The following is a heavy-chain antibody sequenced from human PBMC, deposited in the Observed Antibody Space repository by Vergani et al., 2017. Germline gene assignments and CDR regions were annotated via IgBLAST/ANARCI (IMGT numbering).Heavy chain of an antibody. CDR2: IYNSGNG. J-gene: IGHJ2*01. Sequence: QMQLQESGPGLVKASETLSLTCTVPGDSIISRSYYWGWIRQPPGKGLEWIGSIYNSGNGDSSSSLKSRVTISVDTSKNQFSLRLTSVTAADTAVYYCASGKYYSDSTSHFRGRYFDVWGRGTLVTVPS. V-gene: IGHV4-39*01. CDR3: ASGKYYSDSTSHFRGRYFDV. D-gene: IGHD3-16*01. CDR1: GDSIISRSYY.